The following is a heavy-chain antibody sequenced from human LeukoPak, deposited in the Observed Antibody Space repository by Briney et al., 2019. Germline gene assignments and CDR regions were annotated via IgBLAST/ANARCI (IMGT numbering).Heavy chain of an antibody. CDR1: GFTFTIFG. CDR3: ARRHTAMAAPDFDY. Sequence: GGSLRLSCAASGFTFTIFGLNWVRQAPGKGLEWVSSISSSSNYIYYADSVKGRFTISRDNAKNSLYLQMNSLRAEDTAVYYCARRHTAMAAPDFDYWGQGTLVTVSS. CDR2: ISSSSNYI. J-gene: IGHJ4*02. D-gene: IGHD5-18*01. V-gene: IGHV3-21*01.